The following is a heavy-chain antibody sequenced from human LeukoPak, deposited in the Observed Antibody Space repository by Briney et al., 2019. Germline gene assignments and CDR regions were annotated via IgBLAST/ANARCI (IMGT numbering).Heavy chain of an antibody. J-gene: IGHJ5*02. D-gene: IGHD3-3*01. CDR2: IYYSGST. CDR3: AREGFLSPYNWFDP. CDR1: GGSISSSSYY. Sequence: PSETLSLTCTVSGGSISSSSYYWGWIRQPPGKGLEWIGSIYYSGSTYYNPSLRSRVTISVDTSKNQFSLKLSSVTAADTAVYYCAREGFLSPYNWFDPWGQGTLVTVSS. V-gene: IGHV4-39*02.